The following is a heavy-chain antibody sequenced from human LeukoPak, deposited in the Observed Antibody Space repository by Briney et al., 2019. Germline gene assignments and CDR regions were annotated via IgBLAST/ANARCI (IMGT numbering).Heavy chain of an antibody. Sequence: PSETLSLTCTVSGGSISSGDYYWSWIRQPPGKGLEWIGYIYYSGSTYYNPSLKSRVTISVDTSKNQFSLKLSSVTAADTAVYYCARREVRGSYDAFDIWGQGTMVTVSS. D-gene: IGHD1-26*01. J-gene: IGHJ3*02. CDR3: ARREVRGSYDAFDI. V-gene: IGHV4-30-4*01. CDR2: IYYSGST. CDR1: GGSISSGDYY.